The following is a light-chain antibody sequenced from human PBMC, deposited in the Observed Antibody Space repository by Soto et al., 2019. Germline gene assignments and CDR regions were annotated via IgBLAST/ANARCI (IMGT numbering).Light chain of an antibody. CDR1: SSNIGADYD. CDR3: QSYDSSLSGSV. J-gene: IGLJ1*01. V-gene: IGLV1-40*01. CDR2: GNN. Sequence: QSVLTQPPSVSGAPGQRVTISCTGSSSNIGADYDVHWYQQIPGTAPKFLIYGNNNRPSGVPDRFSGSKSSTSASLAITGLQAEDEADYYCQSYDSSLSGSVFGTGTKVTVL.